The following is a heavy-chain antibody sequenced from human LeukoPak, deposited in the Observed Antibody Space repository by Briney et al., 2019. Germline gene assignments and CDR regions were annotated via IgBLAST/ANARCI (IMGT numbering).Heavy chain of an antibody. J-gene: IGHJ6*02. V-gene: IGHV3-11*04. D-gene: IGHD5-18*01. CDR3: ARDLSTAMVMRYYGMDV. CDR2: ISSIGSTI. Sequence: PGGSLRLSCAASGFTFSDYYMSWIRQAPGKGLEWVSYISSIGSTIYYADSVKGRFTISRDNAKNSLYLQMNSLRAEDTAVYYCARDLSTAMVMRYYGMDVWGQGTTVTVSS. CDR1: GFTFSDYY.